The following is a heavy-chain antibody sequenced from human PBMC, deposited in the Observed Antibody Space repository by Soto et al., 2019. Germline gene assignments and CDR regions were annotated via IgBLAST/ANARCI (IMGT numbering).Heavy chain of an antibody. D-gene: IGHD3-10*01. CDR2: IKHSGTT. V-gene: IGHV4-34*01. CDR1: GGSFSGYY. J-gene: IGHJ6*03. Sequence: QVQLQQWGAGLLKPSETLSLTCAVYGGSFSGYYWSWIRQPPGKGLEWIGEIKHSGTTNYNPSLKSRVTISVNTSKNQFSLQLCSVTAADTAVYYCARFSLSRTIWFGAWRADMDVWGKGTTVTVSS. CDR3: ARFSLSRTIWFGAWRADMDV.